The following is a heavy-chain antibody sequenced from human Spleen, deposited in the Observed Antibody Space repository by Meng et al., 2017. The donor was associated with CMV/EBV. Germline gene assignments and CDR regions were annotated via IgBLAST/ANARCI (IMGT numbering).Heavy chain of an antibody. J-gene: IGHJ3*02. D-gene: IGHD3-3*01. Sequence: GESLKISCAASGFTFSTYGMNWVRQAPGKGLEWVAFIRYDGSNKYYADSVKGRFTISRDNSRNTLFLQMNSPRAEDTAVYYCARIRTTIFGVVITGNGGNAFDIWGQGTMVTVSS. V-gene: IGHV3-30*02. CDR1: GFTFSTYG. CDR3: ARIRTTIFGVVITGNGGNAFDI. CDR2: IRYDGSNK.